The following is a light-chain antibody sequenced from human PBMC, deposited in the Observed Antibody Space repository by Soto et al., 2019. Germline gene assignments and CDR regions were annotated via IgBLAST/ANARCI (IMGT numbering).Light chain of an antibody. CDR2: DAS. CDR3: RQRSNWPVT. V-gene: IGKV3-11*01. Sequence: EIVLTQSPATLSLSPGERATLSCRASQSVSSYLDWYQQKPGQAPRLLIYDASNRATGIPARFSGSGSGTDFTLTISSLEPEDFAVYYCRQRSNWPVTLGGGTKVEIK. J-gene: IGKJ4*01. CDR1: QSVSSY.